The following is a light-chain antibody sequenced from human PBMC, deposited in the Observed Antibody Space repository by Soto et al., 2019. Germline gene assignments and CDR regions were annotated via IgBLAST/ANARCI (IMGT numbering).Light chain of an antibody. CDR1: QGIGVR. Sequence: IQMTQSRSSLSASIGDRVTITCRASQGIGVRLAWFQQKPGKAPQYLIQSASTLQSGVPTSFSGSGSGTEFIHTTNSQQPEDVAIYYCVHVNSFPRTVGLGTVV. CDR2: SAS. J-gene: IGKJ1*01. V-gene: IGKV1-12*01. CDR3: VHVNSFPRT.